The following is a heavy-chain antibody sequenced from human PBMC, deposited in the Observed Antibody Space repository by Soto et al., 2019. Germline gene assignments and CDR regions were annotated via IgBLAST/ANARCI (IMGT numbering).Heavy chain of an antibody. D-gene: IGHD3-10*01. J-gene: IGHJ4*02. V-gene: IGHV3-72*01. CDR2: SKNKADSYTT. CDR1: GFTFSDHY. Sequence: EVQLVESGGGLVQPGGSLRLSCAASGFTFSDHYMDWVRQAPGKGLEWVGRSKNKADSYTTEYAASVKGRFTISSDGSTNSLFLQMHSLKTEATAVYYCTVWGSGNDFGAAWGQGILVTVSS. CDR3: TVWGSGNDFGAA.